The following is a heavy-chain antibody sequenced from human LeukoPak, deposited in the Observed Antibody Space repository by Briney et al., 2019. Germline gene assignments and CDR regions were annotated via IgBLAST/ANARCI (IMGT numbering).Heavy chain of an antibody. V-gene: IGHV1-18*01. J-gene: IGHJ4*02. CDR3: ARSDWNDPCFDY. CDR2: ISAYNGNT. CDR1: GYTFTSYG. Sequence: ASVKVSRKASGYTFTSYGISWVRQAPGQGLEWMGWISAYNGNTNYAQKLQGRVTMTTDTSTSTAYMELRSLRSDDTAVYYCARSDWNDPCFDYWGQGTLVTVSS. D-gene: IGHD1-1*01.